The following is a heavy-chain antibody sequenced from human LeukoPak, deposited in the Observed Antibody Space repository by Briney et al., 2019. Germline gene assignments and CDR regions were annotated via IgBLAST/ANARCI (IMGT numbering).Heavy chain of an antibody. J-gene: IGHJ4*02. CDR1: GGSISSYY. CDR2: INHSGST. V-gene: IGHV4-34*01. D-gene: IGHD4-17*01. CDR3: ARGRNYGDYFDY. Sequence: SETLSLTCTFSGGSISSYYWSWIRQPPGKGLEWIGEINHSGSTNYNPSLKSRVTISVDTSKNQFSLKLSSVTAADTAVYYCARGRNYGDYFDYWGQGTLVTVSS.